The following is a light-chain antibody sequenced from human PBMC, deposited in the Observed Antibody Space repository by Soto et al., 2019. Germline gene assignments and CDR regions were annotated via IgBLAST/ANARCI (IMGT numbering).Light chain of an antibody. CDR3: QQYNNWPPIT. CDR1: QSVSSN. Sequence: IVMTHSPATLSLSPGQRSTLSSRSSQSVSSNLAWYQQRPGQAPRLLIYSASTRATGIPARFSGSGSGTEFTLTISSLQSEDFAVYYCQQYNNWPPITFGQGTRLEI. V-gene: IGKV3-15*01. CDR2: SAS. J-gene: IGKJ5*01.